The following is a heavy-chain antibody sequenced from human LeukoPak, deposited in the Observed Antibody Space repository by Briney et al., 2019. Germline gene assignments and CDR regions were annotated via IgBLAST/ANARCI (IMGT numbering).Heavy chain of an antibody. CDR3: AREFWGPIAVAGSRSDFDI. V-gene: IGHV3-21*01. Sequence: GGSLRLSCAASGFTFSSYSMNWVRQAPGKGLEWVSSISSSSSYIYYADSVKGRFTISRDNAKNSLYLQMNSLRAEDTAVYYCAREFWGPIAVAGSRSDFDIWGQGTMVTVSS. CDR2: ISSSSSYI. J-gene: IGHJ3*02. D-gene: IGHD6-19*01. CDR1: GFTFSSYS.